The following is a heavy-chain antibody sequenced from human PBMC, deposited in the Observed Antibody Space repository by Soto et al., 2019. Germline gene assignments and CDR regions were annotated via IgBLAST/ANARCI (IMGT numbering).Heavy chain of an antibody. CDR2: ISSANSYT. CDR3: VRESPIEAGVFDV. Sequence: QVQLVESGGGLVKPGGSLRLSCAASGFIFSDKYMYWIRQAPGKGLEWVSYISSANSYTNYADSVKGRFAISRDNAKKSLYLQMNSLRVEDTAMYYCVRESPIEAGVFDVWGQGTMVTVSS. CDR1: GFIFSDKY. V-gene: IGHV3-11*05. D-gene: IGHD2-8*01. J-gene: IGHJ3*01.